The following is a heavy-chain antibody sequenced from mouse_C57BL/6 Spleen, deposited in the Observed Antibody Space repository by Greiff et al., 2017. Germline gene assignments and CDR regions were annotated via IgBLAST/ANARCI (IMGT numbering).Heavy chain of an antibody. D-gene: IGHD1-1*01. CDR1: GYAFTSYW. CDR3: ARDGTTVVATGDY. V-gene: IGHV1-7*01. CDR2: INPSSGYT. Sequence: VQVVESGAELAKPGASVKLSCKASGYAFTSYWMHWVKQRPGQGLEWIGYINPSSGYTKYNQKFKDKATLTADKSSSTAYMQLSSLTYEDSAVYYCARDGTTVVATGDYWGQGTTLTVSS. J-gene: IGHJ2*01.